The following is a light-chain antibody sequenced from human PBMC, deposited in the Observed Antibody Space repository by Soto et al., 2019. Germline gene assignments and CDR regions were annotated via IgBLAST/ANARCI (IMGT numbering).Light chain of an antibody. V-gene: IGLV3-21*02. Sequence: SYELTQPPSVSVAPGQTARITCGGNNIRTKSVHWYQHKPGQAPVLVVCDGSDRPSGIPERFSGSNSGNTATLTISRAEAGDEADYFRPVWDSGSEHQVFGDGTKGTVL. J-gene: IGLJ1*01. CDR2: DGS. CDR1: NIRTKS. CDR3: PVWDSGSEHQV.